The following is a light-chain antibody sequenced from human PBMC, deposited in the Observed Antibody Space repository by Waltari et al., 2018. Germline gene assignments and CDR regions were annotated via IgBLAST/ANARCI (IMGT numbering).Light chain of an antibody. V-gene: IGLV3-1*01. J-gene: IGLJ2*01. CDR1: KLGDKY. Sequence: SYELTQSTSVSVSPGQTASITCSGAKLGDKYVCWDQQKPGQAPVLGIYQERKRPSGHPGRVSGSNCGTTATLTISGTQAMDEADYSCQAWDSSTALFGGGTKLTVL. CDR2: QER. CDR3: QAWDSSTAL.